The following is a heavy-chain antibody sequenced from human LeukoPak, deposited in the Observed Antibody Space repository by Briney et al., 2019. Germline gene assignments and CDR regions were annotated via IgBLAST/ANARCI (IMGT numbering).Heavy chain of an antibody. CDR1: GFTFSSYA. CDR2: ISGSGAST. J-gene: IGHJ5*02. D-gene: IGHD6-19*01. Sequence: RGGSLRLSCVASGFTFSSYALNWVRQTPGQGLEWVSTISGSGASTYYADAVRGRFTISRDNSRNTLQLQMNSLRAEDTAVYYCAKGYSNGYGACGQGTLVTVSS. V-gene: IGHV3-23*01. CDR3: AKGYSNGYGA.